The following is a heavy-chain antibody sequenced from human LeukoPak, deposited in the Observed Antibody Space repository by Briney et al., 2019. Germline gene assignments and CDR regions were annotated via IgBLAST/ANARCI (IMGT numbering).Heavy chain of an antibody. CDR1: GYTFTGYY. D-gene: IGHD3-3*01. CDR2: INPNSGGT. J-gene: IGHJ3*02. CDR3: ACLYDFWSGQTGADDAFDI. Sequence: ASVKVSCKASGYTFTGYYMHCVRQAPGQGLECMGWINPNSGGTNYAQKFQGRVTMTRDTSISTDYMELSRLRSDGTAVYYWACLYDFWSGQTGADDAFDIWGQGTMVTVSS. V-gene: IGHV1-2*02.